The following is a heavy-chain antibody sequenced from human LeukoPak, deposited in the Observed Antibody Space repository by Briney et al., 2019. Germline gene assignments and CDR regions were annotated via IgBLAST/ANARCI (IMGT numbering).Heavy chain of an antibody. CDR3: ARVLGIAVAGAGY. CDR1: GYTFTGYY. Sequence: GASVKVSCKASGYTFTGYYMHRVRQAPGQGLEWMGWINPNSGGTNYAQKFQGRVTMTRDTSISTAYMELSRLRSDDTAVYYCARVLGIAVAGAGYWGQGTLVTVSS. V-gene: IGHV1-2*02. CDR2: INPNSGGT. J-gene: IGHJ4*02. D-gene: IGHD6-19*01.